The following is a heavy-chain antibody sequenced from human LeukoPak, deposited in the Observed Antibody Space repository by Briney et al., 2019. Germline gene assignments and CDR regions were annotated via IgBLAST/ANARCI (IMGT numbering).Heavy chain of an antibody. V-gene: IGHV1-2*02. Sequence: ASVKVSCKASGYTFTGYYMHWVRQAPGQGLEWMGWISAYNGNTNYAQKFQGRVTMTRDTSISTAYMELSRLRSDDTAVYYCARGGGERDAFDIWGQGTMVTVSS. CDR3: ARGGGERDAFDI. CDR2: ISAYNGNT. D-gene: IGHD2-21*01. CDR1: GYTFTGYY. J-gene: IGHJ3*02.